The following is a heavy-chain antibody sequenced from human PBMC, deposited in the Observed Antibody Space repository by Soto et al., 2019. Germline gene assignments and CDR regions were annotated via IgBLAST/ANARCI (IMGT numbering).Heavy chain of an antibody. J-gene: IGHJ3*02. D-gene: IGHD3-16*01. Sequence: QLQLVQPGAEVKKPGSSVKVSCKASGGTFSSYTFSWVRQAPGQGLEWMGGIVPLCGTTNEAKIFQGRVTISADESTSTVYLELSSLRSDDSAMEYCARDGDVTSTRPRVAFDSWGQGPVITVSS. V-gene: IGHV1-69*01. CDR2: IVPLCGTT. CDR3: ARDGDVTSTRPRVAFDS. CDR1: GGTFSSYT.